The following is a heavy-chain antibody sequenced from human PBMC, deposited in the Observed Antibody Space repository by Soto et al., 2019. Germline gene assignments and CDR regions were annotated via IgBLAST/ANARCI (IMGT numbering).Heavy chain of an antibody. V-gene: IGHV1-18*04. CDR3: AREEIVATSLDPNSYNSGMDV. J-gene: IGHJ6*02. D-gene: IGHD5-12*01. CDR1: GYTFTGYG. CDR2: LSDYNGDT. Sequence: QLQLVQSGDEMKKPGASVTVSCKASGYTFTGYGISWVRQAPGQGLEWMGWLSDYNGDTDYAQKLQGRVTMTTDTSTTTAFMELRSLRSDDTGVYYCAREEIVATSLDPNSYNSGMDVWGQGTTVTVSS.